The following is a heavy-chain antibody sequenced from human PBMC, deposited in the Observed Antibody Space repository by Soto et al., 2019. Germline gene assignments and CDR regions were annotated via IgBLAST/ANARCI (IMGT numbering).Heavy chain of an antibody. CDR3: ARVQLFAFDI. V-gene: IGHV4-30-4*01. J-gene: IGHJ3*02. Sequence: PSETLSLTCTFSGGSISSGDYYWSWIRQPPGKGLEWIGYIYYSGSTYYNASLKSRVTISIDTSKNQFSLKLSSVTAADTAVYYCARVQLFAFDIWGQGTMVTVSS. CDR1: GGSISSGDYY. CDR2: IYYSGST. D-gene: IGHD4-4*01.